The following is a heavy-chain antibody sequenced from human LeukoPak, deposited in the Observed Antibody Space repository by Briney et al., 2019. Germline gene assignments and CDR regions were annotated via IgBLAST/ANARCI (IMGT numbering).Heavy chain of an antibody. D-gene: IGHD6-13*01. CDR3: ARLSSYSSSWYFGRFFLFDY. CDR2: INHSGST. CDR1: GGSFSGYY. Sequence: PSETLSLTCAVYGGSFSGYYWSWIRQPPGKGLEWIGEINHSGSTNYNPSLKSRVTISVDTSKNQFSLKLSSVTAADTAVYYCARLSSYSSSWYFGRFFLFDYWGQGTLVTVSS. J-gene: IGHJ4*02. V-gene: IGHV4-34*01.